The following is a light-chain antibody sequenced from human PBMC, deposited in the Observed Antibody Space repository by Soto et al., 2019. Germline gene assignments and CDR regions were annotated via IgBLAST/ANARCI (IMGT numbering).Light chain of an antibody. CDR3: QQSNNWPYT. CDR1: QSVRNN. CDR2: GAS. J-gene: IGKJ2*01. Sequence: EIVMTHSPATLSVSPGERATLSCRASQSVRNNLAWYQQKPGPAPRLLIYGASTRATGIPARFSGSGSGTEFTLTINSLQSEDFALYFCQQSNNWPYTFGQGTKLEIK. V-gene: IGKV3-15*01.